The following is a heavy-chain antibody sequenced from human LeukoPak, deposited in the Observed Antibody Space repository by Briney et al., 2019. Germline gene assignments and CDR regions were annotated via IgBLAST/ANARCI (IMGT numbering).Heavy chain of an antibody. J-gene: IGHJ4*02. D-gene: IGHD3-3*02. CDR3: ARLRRSRLAEFDY. CDR2: IYYSGST. Sequence: SETLSPTCTVSGGSISSTTYYWGWIRQPPGKGLEWIGSIYYSGSTYYSPSLKSRVTISVNTSKKQFSLKLSSLTAADTAVYYCARLRRSRLAEFDYWGQGTLVTVSS. V-gene: IGHV4-39*07. CDR1: GGSISSTTYY.